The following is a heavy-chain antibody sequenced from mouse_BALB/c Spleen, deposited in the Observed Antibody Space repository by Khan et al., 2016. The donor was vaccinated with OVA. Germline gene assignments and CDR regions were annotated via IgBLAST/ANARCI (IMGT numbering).Heavy chain of an antibody. CDR1: GYTFSSYW. CDR2: ILPGSDIT. CDR3: ARRPCYPFDY. V-gene: IGHV1-9*01. J-gene: IGHJ2*01. Sequence: QVQLKQSGAELMKPGASVKISCKASGYTFSSYWIEWVKQRPGHGLEWIGEILPGSDITNYNEKFRGKATFTSDTSSNTAYMQLSSLTSEDSAVYYCARRPCYPFDYWGQGTTLTVSS. D-gene: IGHD1-1*01.